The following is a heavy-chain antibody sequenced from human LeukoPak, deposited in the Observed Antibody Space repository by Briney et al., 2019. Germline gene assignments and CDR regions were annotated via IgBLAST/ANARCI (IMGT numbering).Heavy chain of an antibody. Sequence: PGGSLRLSCAASRFTVSGNYMSWVRQAPGKWLEWVSVIYSSDNTYYIDSVKGRFTISRDNSKNTLYLQMNSLRAEDTAVYYCAGRRVLDASFDYRGQGTLVTVSS. CDR2: IYSSDNT. J-gene: IGHJ4*02. CDR1: RFTVSGNY. D-gene: IGHD3-16*01. V-gene: IGHV3-66*02. CDR3: AGRRVLDASFDY.